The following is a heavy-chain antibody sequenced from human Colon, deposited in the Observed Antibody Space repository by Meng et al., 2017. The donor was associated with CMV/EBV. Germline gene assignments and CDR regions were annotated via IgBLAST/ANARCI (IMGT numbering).Heavy chain of an antibody. CDR3: ARTLKGSNFWFDS. D-gene: IGHD4-11*01. CDR1: GYNFIDFG. V-gene: IGHV1-18*01. J-gene: IGHJ5*01. Sequence: ASVKVSCKTSGYNFIDFGIGWVRQAPGQGLEWLGWIGPYSGATIYTRSVQGRISLTIDIPTSTAYMDLTSLISDDTALYFCARTLKGSNFWFDSWGQGTLVTVSS. CDR2: IGPYSGAT.